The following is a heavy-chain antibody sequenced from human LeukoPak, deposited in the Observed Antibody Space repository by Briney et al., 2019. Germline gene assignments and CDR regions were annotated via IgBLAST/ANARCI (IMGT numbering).Heavy chain of an antibody. Sequence: GASVKVPCKASGYTFTGYYMHWVRQAPGQGLEWMGWINPNSGGTNYAQKFQGRVTMTRDTSISTAYMELSRLRSDDTAVYYCARCPDIGIVVVPAYCSFDYWGQGTLVTVSS. CDR2: INPNSGGT. D-gene: IGHD2-2*01. CDR1: GYTFTGYY. CDR3: ARCPDIGIVVVPAYCSFDY. J-gene: IGHJ4*02. V-gene: IGHV1-2*02.